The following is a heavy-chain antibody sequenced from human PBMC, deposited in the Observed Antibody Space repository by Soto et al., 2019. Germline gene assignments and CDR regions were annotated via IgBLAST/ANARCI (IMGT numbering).Heavy chain of an antibody. J-gene: IGHJ4*02. CDR2: ISWDGGST. Sequence: EVQLVESGGVVVQPGGSLRLSCAASGFTFDDYTMHWVRQAPGKGLEWVSLISWDGGSTNYADSVKGRFTISRDNRKNFRYRQMNSLRTEDTALYYCAKDIISVAAAGEYFDYWGQGTLVTVSS. CDR3: AKDIISVAAAGEYFDY. D-gene: IGHD6-13*01. V-gene: IGHV3-43*01. CDR1: GFTFDDYT.